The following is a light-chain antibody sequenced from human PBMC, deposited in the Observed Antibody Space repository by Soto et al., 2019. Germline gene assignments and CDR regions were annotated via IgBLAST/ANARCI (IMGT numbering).Light chain of an antibody. CDR3: QQYKDYPFT. V-gene: IGKV1-5*01. CDR1: QNIRGW. CDR2: DGS. Sequence: DIQMTQSPSILSASVGDRVSITCRASQNIRGWLAWYQQKPGKAPKLLIYDGSSLQSGVPSRFSGRESGAEFTLTISGLQPDDFATYYCQQYKDYPFTFGPGTKVETK. J-gene: IGKJ3*01.